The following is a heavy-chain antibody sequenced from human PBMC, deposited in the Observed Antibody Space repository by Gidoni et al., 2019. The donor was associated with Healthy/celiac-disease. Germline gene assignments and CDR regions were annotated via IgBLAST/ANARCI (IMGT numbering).Heavy chain of an antibody. CDR2: IYYSGST. CDR3: ARGVQYAMARVFDY. Sequence: QVQLQESGPGLVKPSETLSLTCTVSGGSLSSYYWSWIRQPPGKGLEWIGYIYYSGSTNYNPSLKSRVTISVDTSKNQFSLKLSSVTAADTAVYYCARGVQYAMARVFDYWGQGTLVTVSS. CDR1: GGSLSSYY. D-gene: IGHD1-1*01. V-gene: IGHV4-59*01. J-gene: IGHJ4*02.